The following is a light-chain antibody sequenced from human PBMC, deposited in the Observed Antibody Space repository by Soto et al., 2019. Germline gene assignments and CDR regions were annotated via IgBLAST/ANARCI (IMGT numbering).Light chain of an antibody. V-gene: IGKV1-8*01. J-gene: IGKJ2*02. CDR1: QGISSY. Sequence: AIRLTQYPSSFSASTGDRVTIACRASQGISSYLAWYQQKPGKAPKILIYAASTLQSGVPSRFSGSGSGTDFTLTISCLQSEDFATYYCQQYYSYPRTFGQGTKLEIK. CDR3: QQYYSYPRT. CDR2: AAS.